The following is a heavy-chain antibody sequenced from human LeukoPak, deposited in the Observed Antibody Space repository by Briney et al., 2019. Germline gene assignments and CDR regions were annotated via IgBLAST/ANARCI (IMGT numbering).Heavy chain of an antibody. CDR1: GFTFSSYS. Sequence: GVSLRLSCAASGFTFSSYSMNWLRQAPGKGLEWVSSISSSSSYIYYADSVKGRFTISRDNAKNSLYLQMNSLRAEDTAVYYCARDLMTTVTTVDYWGQGTLVTVSS. CDR3: ARDLMTTVTTVDY. CDR2: ISSSSSYI. V-gene: IGHV3-21*01. J-gene: IGHJ4*02. D-gene: IGHD4-17*01.